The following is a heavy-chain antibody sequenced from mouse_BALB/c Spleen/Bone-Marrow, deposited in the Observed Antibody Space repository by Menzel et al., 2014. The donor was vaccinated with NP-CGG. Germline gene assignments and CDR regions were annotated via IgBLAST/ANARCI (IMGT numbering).Heavy chain of an antibody. D-gene: IGHD2-4*01. CDR2: INPSNGGT. CDR3: TRSRYDYDNAMDC. V-gene: IGHV1S81*02. J-gene: IGHJ4*01. CDR1: GYTFTSYY. Sequence: QVQLQQSGAELVKPGASVKLPCKASGYTFTSYYMYWVKRRPGQGLEWIGEINPSNGGTNFNEKFKSKATLTVDKSSSTAYMQLSSLTSEDSAVYYCTRSRYDYDNAMDCWGQGTSVTVSS.